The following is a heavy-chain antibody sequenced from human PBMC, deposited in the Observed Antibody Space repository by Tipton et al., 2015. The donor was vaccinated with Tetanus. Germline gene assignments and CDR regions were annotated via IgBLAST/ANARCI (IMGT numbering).Heavy chain of an antibody. CDR2: VSYSGRT. Sequence: TLSLTCTVSGGSVRSGDYSWNWIRQPPGKGLEWLAYVSYSGRTNSNYSLKSRITISQDTSKNQFSLRLTSVTAADTAVYYCARDAVYGSGSFYNDWFDPWGQGTLVTVSS. D-gene: IGHD3-10*01. CDR3: ARDAVYGSGSFYNDWFDP. V-gene: IGHV4-61*08. CDR1: GGSVRSGDYS. J-gene: IGHJ5*02.